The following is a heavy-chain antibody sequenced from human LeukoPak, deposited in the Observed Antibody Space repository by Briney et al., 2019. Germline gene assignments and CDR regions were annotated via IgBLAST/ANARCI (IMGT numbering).Heavy chain of an antibody. CDR3: ARANYGDSGWFDP. D-gene: IGHD4-17*01. CDR1: GYTFTSYD. CDR2: MNPNSGNT. V-gene: IGHV1-8*03. Sequence: ASVKVSCKASGYTFTSYDINWVRQATAQGLEWMGWMNPNSGNTGYAQKFQGRVTITRNTSISTAYMELSSLRSEDTVVYYCARANYGDSGWFDPWGQGTLVTVSS. J-gene: IGHJ5*02.